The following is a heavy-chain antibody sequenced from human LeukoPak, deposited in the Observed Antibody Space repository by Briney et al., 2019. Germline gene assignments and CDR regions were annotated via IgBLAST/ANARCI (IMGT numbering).Heavy chain of an antibody. V-gene: IGHV3-30*02. CDR1: GFTFSSYG. J-gene: IGHJ4*02. CDR2: IRSDGSNK. Sequence: GGSLRLSCAASGFTFSSYGIYWIRQVPGKGLEWVAFIRSDGSNKYYADSVKGRFTISRDNSKNTLYLQMNSLRAEDTAVYYCAKDLDFWSGYPDYWGQGTLVTVSS. CDR3: AKDLDFWSGYPDY. D-gene: IGHD3-3*01.